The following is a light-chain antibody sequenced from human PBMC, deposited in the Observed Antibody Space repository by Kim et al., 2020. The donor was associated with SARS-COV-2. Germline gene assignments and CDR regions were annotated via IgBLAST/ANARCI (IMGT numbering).Light chain of an antibody. V-gene: IGKV1-5*03. Sequence: DIQMTQSPSTLSASVGDRVTISCRASQSVNSGLAWYQQKPGRAPKLLISGASRLESGVPSRFSGTGSGTEFTLTISSLQPDDFATYYCQQYYSNASFGGGTKVDIK. J-gene: IGKJ4*01. CDR2: GAS. CDR3: QQYYSNAS. CDR1: QSVNSG.